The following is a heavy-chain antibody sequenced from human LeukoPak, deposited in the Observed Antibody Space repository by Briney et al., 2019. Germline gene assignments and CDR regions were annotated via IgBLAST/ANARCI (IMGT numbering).Heavy chain of an antibody. J-gene: IGHJ4*02. CDR1: GYTFTGYY. CDR2: INPNSGGT. D-gene: IGHD3-22*01. Sequence: EASVKVSCKASGYTFTGYYMHWVRQAPGQGLEWMGWINPNSGGTNYAQKFQGRVTMTRDTSISTAYMELSRLRSDDTAVYYCARDWYYDSSAGGYWGQGTLVTVSS. V-gene: IGHV1-2*02. CDR3: ARDWYYDSSAGGY.